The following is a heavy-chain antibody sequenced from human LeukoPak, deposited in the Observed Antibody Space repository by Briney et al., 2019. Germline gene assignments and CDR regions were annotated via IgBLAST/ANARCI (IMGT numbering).Heavy chain of an antibody. CDR3: ARISITRDSSGYYWYFDL. V-gene: IGHV4-59*08. CDR2: IYYSGST. Sequence: SETLSLTCTVSGGSISSYYWSWIRQPPGKGLEWIGYIYYSGSTNYNPSLKSRVTISVDTSKNQFSLKLSSVTAADTAVYYCARISITRDSSGYYWYFDLWGRGTLVTVSS. D-gene: IGHD3-22*01. CDR1: GGSISSYY. J-gene: IGHJ2*01.